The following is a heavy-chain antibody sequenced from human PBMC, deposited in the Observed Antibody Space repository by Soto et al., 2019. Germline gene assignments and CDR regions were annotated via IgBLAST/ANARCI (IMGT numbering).Heavy chain of an antibody. CDR2: IIPILGLA. D-gene: IGHD2-15*01. Sequence: QVQLVQSGAEVKKPGSSVKVSCKASGGTFSSYTISWVRQAPGQGLEWMGRIIPILGLANYAQKFQGRVTITADKSTSTAYMELSSLRSEDTAVYYCARGYCSGGSCYSVRFDPWGQGTLVTVSS. V-gene: IGHV1-69*02. CDR1: GGTFSSYT. CDR3: ARGYCSGGSCYSVRFDP. J-gene: IGHJ5*02.